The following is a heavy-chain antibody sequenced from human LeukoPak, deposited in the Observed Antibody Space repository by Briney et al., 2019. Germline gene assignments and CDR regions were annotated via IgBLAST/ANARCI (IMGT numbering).Heavy chain of an antibody. D-gene: IGHD2-15*01. CDR3: ARPDCSGGSCYPPFDY. J-gene: IGHJ4*02. V-gene: IGHV3-48*04. CDR1: GFDFSSYA. CDR2: ISSSGYTI. Sequence: GGSLRLSCTASGFDFSSYAMTWVRQAPGKGLEWVSYISSSGYTIYYADSVKGRFTISRDNAKNSVYLQMNSLRAEDTAVYYCARPDCSGGSCYPPFDYWGQGTLVTVSS.